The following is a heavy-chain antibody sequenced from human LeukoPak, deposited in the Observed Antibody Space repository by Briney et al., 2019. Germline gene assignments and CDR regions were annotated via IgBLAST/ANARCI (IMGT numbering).Heavy chain of an antibody. J-gene: IGHJ4*02. D-gene: IGHD2-2*01. Sequence: SETLSLTCTVSGGSISSYYWSWIRQPPGKGLEWIGYIYYSGSTNYNPSLKSRVTISVDTSKNQFSLKLSSVTAADTAVYYCARGRSTIDYWGQGTLVTVSS. CDR2: IYYSGST. CDR3: ARGRSTIDY. V-gene: IGHV4-59*01. CDR1: GGSISSYY.